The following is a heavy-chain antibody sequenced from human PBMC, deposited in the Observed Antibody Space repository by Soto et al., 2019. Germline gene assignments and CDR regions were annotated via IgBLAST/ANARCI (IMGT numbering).Heavy chain of an antibody. D-gene: IGHD3-10*01. Sequence: ASVKVSCKASGGTFSSYAISWVRQAPGQGLEWMGGIIPIFGTANYAQKFQGRVTITADESTGTAYMELSSLRSEDTAVYYCARADRSITMVRGVMFGYYYGMDVWGQGTTVTVSS. CDR3: ARADRSITMVRGVMFGYYYGMDV. CDR1: GGTFSSYA. J-gene: IGHJ6*02. CDR2: IIPIFGTA. V-gene: IGHV1-69*13.